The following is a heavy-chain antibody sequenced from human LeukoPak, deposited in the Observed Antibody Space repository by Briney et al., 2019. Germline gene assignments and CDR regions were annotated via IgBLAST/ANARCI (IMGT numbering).Heavy chain of an antibody. CDR2: IYYSGST. D-gene: IGHD3-22*01. CDR3: ARTLYYYDSSGYAPSNWFDP. Sequence: SETLSLTCTVSGGSISSYYWSWIRQPPGKGLEWIGYIYYSGSTNYNPSLKSRVTISVDTSKNQSSLKLSSVTAADTAVYYCARTLYYYDSSGYAPSNWFDPWGQGTLATVSS. CDR1: GGSISSYY. J-gene: IGHJ5*02. V-gene: IGHV4-59*08.